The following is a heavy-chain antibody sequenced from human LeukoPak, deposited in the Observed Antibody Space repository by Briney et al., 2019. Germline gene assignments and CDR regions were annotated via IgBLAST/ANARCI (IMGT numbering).Heavy chain of an antibody. CDR3: ARASDFWSGYFDY. V-gene: IGHV4-34*01. D-gene: IGHD3-3*01. Sequence: SETLSLTSAVYGGSFSGYYWSWIRQPPGKGLEWIGEINHSGSTNYNPSLKSRVTISVDTSKNQFSLKLSSVTAADTAVYYCARASDFWSGYFDYWGRGTLVTVSS. CDR2: INHSGST. J-gene: IGHJ4*02. CDR1: GGSFSGYY.